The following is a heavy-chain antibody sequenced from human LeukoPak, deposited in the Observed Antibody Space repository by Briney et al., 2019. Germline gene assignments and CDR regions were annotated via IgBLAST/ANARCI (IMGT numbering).Heavy chain of an antibody. J-gene: IGHJ4*02. CDR2: IYDSGSS. Sequence: SETLSLTCTVSGDSITSYYWSWIRQPSGKGLEWIGYIYDSGSSNYNPSLKSRVTISVDTSKNQFSLKVSSVTAADTAVYYCARTIVGATKRIREVGFDYWGQGTLVTVSS. CDR1: GDSITSYY. D-gene: IGHD1-26*01. V-gene: IGHV4-59*01. CDR3: ARTIVGATKRIREVGFDY.